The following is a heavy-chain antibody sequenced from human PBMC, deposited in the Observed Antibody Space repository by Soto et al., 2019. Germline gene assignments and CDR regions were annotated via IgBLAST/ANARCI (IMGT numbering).Heavy chain of an antibody. CDR2: IYYGGST. Sequence: QLQLQESGPGLVKPSETLSLTCTVSGGSISSSSYYWGWIRQPPGKGLEWIGSIYYGGSTYYNPSLKSRATISVDTAKNQFYLKLSPVTAADTAVYYCAGGKDPYSYPTFDYWGQGTLVTVSS. D-gene: IGHD6-13*01. J-gene: IGHJ4*02. CDR3: AGGKDPYSYPTFDY. CDR1: GGSISSSSYY. V-gene: IGHV4-39*01.